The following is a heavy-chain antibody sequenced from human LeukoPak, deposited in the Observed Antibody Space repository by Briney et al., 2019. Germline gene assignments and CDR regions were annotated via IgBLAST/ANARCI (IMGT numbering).Heavy chain of an antibody. CDR3: ARPRDPYYYDSSGYSDAFDI. V-gene: IGHV4-59*01. CDR1: GGSISSYY. Sequence: PSETLSLTCTVSGGSISSYYWSWIRQPPGKGLEWIGYIYYSGSTNYNPSLKSRVTISVDTSKNQFSLKLSSVTAADTAVYYCARPRDPYYYDSSGYSDAFDIWGQGTMVTVSS. J-gene: IGHJ3*02. D-gene: IGHD3-22*01. CDR2: IYYSGST.